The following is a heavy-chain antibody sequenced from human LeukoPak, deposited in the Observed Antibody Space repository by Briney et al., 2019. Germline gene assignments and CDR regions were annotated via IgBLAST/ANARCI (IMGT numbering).Heavy chain of an antibody. CDR1: GSSINSGYY. Sequence: SETLSLTCAVSGSSINSGYYWGWIRQPPGKGPEWIATLYHSGSTYYKPSLRGRVTISGDSAQNQVSLEMTSVTAADTAVYYCARDRPLLSGWSCFDPWGQGTLVTVSS. CDR2: LYHSGST. D-gene: IGHD6-19*01. J-gene: IGHJ5*02. CDR3: ARDRPLLSGWSCFDP. V-gene: IGHV4-38-2*02.